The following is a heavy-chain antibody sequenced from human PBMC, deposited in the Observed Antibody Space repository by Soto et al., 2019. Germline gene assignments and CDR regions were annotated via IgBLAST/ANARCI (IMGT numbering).Heavy chain of an antibody. CDR2: IKQDGSEK. J-gene: IGHJ6*02. D-gene: IGHD3-10*01. Sequence: EVQLVESGGGLVQPGGSLRLSCAASGFTFSSYWMSWVRQAPGKGLEWGANIKQDGSEKYYVDSVKGRFMISRDNAKNSLSLQMNSLRAEDTAVYYCSREGITMVRGAVYYYYGMDVWGQGTTVTVSS. CDR1: GFTFSSYW. CDR3: SREGITMVRGAVYYYYGMDV. V-gene: IGHV3-7*01.